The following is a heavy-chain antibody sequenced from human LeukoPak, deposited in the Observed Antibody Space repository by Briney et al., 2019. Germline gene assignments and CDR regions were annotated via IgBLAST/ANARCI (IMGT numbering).Heavy chain of an antibody. Sequence: GGSLRLSCAASGFTFSSYAMSWVRQAPGKGLEWVSAISGSGGSTYYADSVKGRFTISRDNSKNTLYLQMNSLRAEDTAVYYCAKRGLYESGLWFGESGGAFDIWGQGTMVTVSS. D-gene: IGHD3-10*01. CDR3: AKRGLYESGLWFGESGGAFDI. V-gene: IGHV3-23*01. CDR1: GFTFSSYA. J-gene: IGHJ3*02. CDR2: ISGSGGST.